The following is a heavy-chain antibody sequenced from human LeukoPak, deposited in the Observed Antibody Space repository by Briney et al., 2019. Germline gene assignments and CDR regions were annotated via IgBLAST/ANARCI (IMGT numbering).Heavy chain of an antibody. CDR2: INPSGSST. CDR3: ARGQSGW. CDR1: GYAFTRHY. D-gene: IGHD6-19*01. Sequence: EASVKVSCKASGYAFTRHYMHWVRQAPGQGLEWMGLINPSGSSTIYAQKFQGRVTMTRDMSTSTDYMELSSLRSEDTAVYYCARGQSGWWGKGTTVTISS. V-gene: IGHV1-46*01. J-gene: IGHJ6*04.